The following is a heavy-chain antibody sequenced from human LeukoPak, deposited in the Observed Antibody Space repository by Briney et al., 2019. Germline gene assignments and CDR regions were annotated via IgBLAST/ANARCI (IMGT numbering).Heavy chain of an antibody. Sequence: PSETLSLTCSVSGGSISRSSYYWGWIRQPPGKGLEWIGSIYYSGSTYYNPSLKSRVTISVDTSKNQFSLKLSSVTAADTAVYYCATGGYVLRFLEWLLSPDQWGQGTLVTVSS. CDR1: GGSISRSSYY. CDR3: ATGGYVLRFLEWLLSPDQ. D-gene: IGHD3-3*01. V-gene: IGHV4-39*01. CDR2: IYYSGST. J-gene: IGHJ4*02.